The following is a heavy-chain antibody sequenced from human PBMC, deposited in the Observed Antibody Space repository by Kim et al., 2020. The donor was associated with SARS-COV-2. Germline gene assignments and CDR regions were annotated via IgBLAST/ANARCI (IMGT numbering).Heavy chain of an antibody. CDR1: GGTFSSYA. CDR2: IIPIFGTA. J-gene: IGHJ6*02. Sequence: SVKVSCKASGGTFSSYAISWVRQAPGQGLEWMGGIIPIFGTANYAQKFQGRVTITADESTSTAYMELSSLRSEDTAMYYCARDMVRGGDYYYGMDVWGQGTTVTVSS. CDR3: ARDMVRGGDYYYGMDV. V-gene: IGHV1-69*13. D-gene: IGHD3-10*01.